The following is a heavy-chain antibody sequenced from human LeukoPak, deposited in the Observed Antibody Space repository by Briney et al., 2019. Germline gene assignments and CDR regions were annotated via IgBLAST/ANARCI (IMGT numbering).Heavy chain of an antibody. J-gene: IGHJ3*02. CDR2: ISYDGSKK. V-gene: IGHV3-30*18. D-gene: IGHD3-22*01. CDR3: AKGFSSGPWDACDI. Sequence: PGGSLRLSCAASGFTFSSYGMHWVRQAPGKGLEWVAFISYDGSKKYYADSVKGRFTVSRDSYKNMLYLQMNSLRVEDTAVYYCAKGFSSGPWDACDIWGQGTMVTVSS. CDR1: GFTFSSYG.